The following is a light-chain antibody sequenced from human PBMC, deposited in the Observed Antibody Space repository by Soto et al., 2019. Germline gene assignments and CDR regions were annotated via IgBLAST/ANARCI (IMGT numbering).Light chain of an antibody. J-gene: IGLJ1*01. V-gene: IGLV2-23*02. CDR1: SSDVGSYNL. CDR2: EDS. CDR3: CSYAGSSTFYV. Sequence: QSALTQPASMSGSPGQSITISCTGTSSDVGSYNLVSWYQQHPGKAPKLMIYEDSKRPSGVSNRFSGSKSGNTASLTISGLQAEDEADYYCCSYAGSSTFYVFGTGTKLTV.